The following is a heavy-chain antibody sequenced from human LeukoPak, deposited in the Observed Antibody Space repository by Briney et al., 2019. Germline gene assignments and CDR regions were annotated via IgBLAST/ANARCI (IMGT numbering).Heavy chain of an antibody. CDR3: ARVATSLGDALDI. D-gene: IGHD5-12*01. CDR2: VYPGNSDT. Sequence: GESPKISCEGFGYSFTNSWIAWVRQMPGKGLEWMGIVYPGNSDTRYSPSFQGQVAMSADKSISTAYPQWSSLKASDTAMYYCARVATSLGDALDIWGQGTMVTVSS. V-gene: IGHV5-51*01. J-gene: IGHJ3*02. CDR1: GYSFTNSW.